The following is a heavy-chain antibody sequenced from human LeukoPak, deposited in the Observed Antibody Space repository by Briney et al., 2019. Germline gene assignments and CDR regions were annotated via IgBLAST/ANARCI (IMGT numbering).Heavy chain of an antibody. J-gene: IGHJ4*02. CDR3: AGGGGWLIDC. CDR1: GFTFNDYT. CDR2: IKQDGSAK. Sequence: GGSLRRSCAASGFTFNDYTMNWVRQAPGKGLEWVANIKQDGSAKLYVDSVKGRFTISRDNAKNSLYLQMNSLRAEDTAVYYCAGGGGWLIDCWGQGTLVTVSS. D-gene: IGHD6-19*01. V-gene: IGHV3-7*05.